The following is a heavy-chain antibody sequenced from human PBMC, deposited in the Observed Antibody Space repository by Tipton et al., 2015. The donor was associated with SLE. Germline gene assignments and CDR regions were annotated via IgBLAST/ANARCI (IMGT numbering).Heavy chain of an antibody. D-gene: IGHD1-1*01. J-gene: IGHJ3*02. CDR1: GYSIRDGYY. Sequence: TLSLTCTVSGYSIRDGYYWGWIRQPPGQGLEWIGSVYHSRATYYKPSLKSRATLSVDTSKNQFSLKVTSVTAADTAVYYCVRPQLSQLSNAFDIWDQGTMVTVSS. V-gene: IGHV4-38-2*02. CDR3: VRPQLSQLSNAFDI. CDR2: VYHSRAT.